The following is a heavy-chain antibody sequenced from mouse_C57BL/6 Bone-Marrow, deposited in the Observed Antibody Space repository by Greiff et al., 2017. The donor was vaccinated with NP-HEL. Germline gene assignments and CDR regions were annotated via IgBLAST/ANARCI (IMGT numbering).Heavy chain of an antibody. J-gene: IGHJ3*01. V-gene: IGHV5-12*01. CDR1: GFTFSDYY. Sequence: VQLKQSGGGLVQPGGSLKLSCAASGFTFSDYYMYWVRQTPEKRLEWVAYISNGGGSTYYPDTVKGRFTISRDNAKNTLYLQMSRLKSEDTAMYYCARRDYYGSSTGFAYWGQGTLVTVSA. CDR3: ARRDYYGSSTGFAY. D-gene: IGHD1-1*01. CDR2: ISNGGGST.